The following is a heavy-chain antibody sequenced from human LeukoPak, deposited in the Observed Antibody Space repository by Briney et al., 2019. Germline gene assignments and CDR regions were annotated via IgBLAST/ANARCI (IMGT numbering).Heavy chain of an antibody. CDR1: GFTFGDYA. J-gene: IGHJ6*02. CDR3: TSFSGYYYYGMDV. Sequence: GGSLRLSCTASGFTFGDYAMSWFRQAPGKGLEWVGFIRSKAYGGTTEYAASVKGRFTISRDDSKSTAYLQMNSLKTEDTAVYYCTSFSGYYYYGMDVWGQGTTVTVSS. D-gene: IGHD3-10*01. V-gene: IGHV3-49*03. CDR2: IRSKAYGGTT.